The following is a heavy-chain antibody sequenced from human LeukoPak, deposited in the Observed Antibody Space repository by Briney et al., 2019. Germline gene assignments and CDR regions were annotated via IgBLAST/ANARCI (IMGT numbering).Heavy chain of an antibody. Sequence: GGSLRLSCAASGFTFSSYGMHWVRQAPGKGLEWVAFIRYDGSNKYYADSVKGRFTISRDNSKNTLYLQMNSLRAEDTAVYYCAKDEGSYDAFDIWGQGTMVTVSS. V-gene: IGHV3-30*02. CDR1: GFTFSSYG. CDR3: AKDEGSYDAFDI. J-gene: IGHJ3*02. CDR2: IRYDGSNK.